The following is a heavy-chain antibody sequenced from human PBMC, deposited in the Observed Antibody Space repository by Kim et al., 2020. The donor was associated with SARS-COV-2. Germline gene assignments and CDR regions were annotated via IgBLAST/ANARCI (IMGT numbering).Heavy chain of an antibody. J-gene: IGHJ4*02. V-gene: IGHV4-39*01. D-gene: IGHD4-17*01. CDR3: ARYGNGDKYYFDY. Sequence: YNPSLKAGVNISVDTSKNQFSLKLSSVTAADTAVYYCARYGNGDKYYFDYWGQGTLVTVSS.